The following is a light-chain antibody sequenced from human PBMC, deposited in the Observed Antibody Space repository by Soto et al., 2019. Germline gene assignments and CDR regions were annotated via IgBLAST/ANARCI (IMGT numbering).Light chain of an antibody. CDR3: QQYYSYPLT. CDR2: AAS. CDR1: RSFASSY. J-gene: IGKJ4*01. Sequence: PGERATLSCRASRSFASSYLGWYQQKPGQAPRLLIYAASTRATGIPDRFSGSGSATDFTLTISRLEPEDSAVYYCQQYYSYPLTFGGGTKVEIK. V-gene: IGKV3-20*01.